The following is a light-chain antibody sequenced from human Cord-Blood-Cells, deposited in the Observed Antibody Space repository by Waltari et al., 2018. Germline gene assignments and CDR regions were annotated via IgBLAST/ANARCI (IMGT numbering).Light chain of an antibody. CDR2: DVS. V-gene: IGLV2-11*01. CDR1: SSDVGGYNN. Sequence: QSALTQPSSVSGPPGQSVTISSTGTSSDVGGYNNVSWYQQNPGKAPKLMIYDVSKRPSGVPDRFSGSKSGNTASLTISGLQAEDEADYYCCSYAGSYRDVFGTGTKVTVL. CDR3: CSYAGSYRDV. J-gene: IGLJ1*01.